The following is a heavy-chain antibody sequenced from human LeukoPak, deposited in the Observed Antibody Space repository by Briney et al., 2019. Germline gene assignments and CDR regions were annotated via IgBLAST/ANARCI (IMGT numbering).Heavy chain of an antibody. CDR3: AKDGGLWVSAHWGDS. Sequence: GGSLRLSCTASGFTFSSYTMTWVRQAPGKGLKWVTTITTGDGNTYYADSVKGRFTVSRDDSKNTLYLQMNSLRAEDTAVYYCAKDGGLWVSAHWGDSWGRGTLVTVSS. J-gene: IGHJ4*02. CDR2: ITTGDGNT. D-gene: IGHD7-27*01. CDR1: GFTFSSYT. V-gene: IGHV3-23*01.